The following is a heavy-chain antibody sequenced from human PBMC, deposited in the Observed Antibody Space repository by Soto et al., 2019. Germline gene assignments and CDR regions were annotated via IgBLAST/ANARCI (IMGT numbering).Heavy chain of an antibody. CDR1: DFSFTSDH. CDR3: ASADYGDYDS. V-gene: IGHV1-18*01. D-gene: IGHD4-17*01. Sequence: QVRLGQSGPEVKKPGASVKVSCKASDFSFTSDHISWVRQAPGQSPEWMGWVNIYNGNTNYAPKLRGRVTMTTDTSTSTAYMERRSLTSDDTVVYYCASADYGDYDSWGQGTLVTVSS. CDR2: VNIYNGNT. J-gene: IGHJ5*01.